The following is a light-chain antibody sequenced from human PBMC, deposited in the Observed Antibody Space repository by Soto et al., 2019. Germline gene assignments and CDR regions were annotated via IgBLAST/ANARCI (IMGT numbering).Light chain of an antibody. CDR1: SSDVGGYNY. V-gene: IGLV2-8*01. Sequence: QSALTQPPSASGSPGQSVTISCTGTSSDVGGYNYVSWYQQHPGKAPKLMIYEVSKRPSGVPDRFSGSKSGNTASLTVSGLQAEDEADYDCSSYAGSNNWNFGTGTKLTVL. CDR2: EVS. CDR3: SSYAGSNNWN. J-gene: IGLJ1*01.